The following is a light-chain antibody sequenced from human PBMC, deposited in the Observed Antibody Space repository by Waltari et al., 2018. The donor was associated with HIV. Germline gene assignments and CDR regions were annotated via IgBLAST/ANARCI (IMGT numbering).Light chain of an antibody. CDR3: QQYNSDFYT. CDR2: KAS. Sequence: IQMTQSPSILSASVGDRVTITCRASQNVDSWLAWYQQRPGRAPKLLIHKASTLEYGVPARFIGSGSGTNFTLTINSLHPDDFATYYCQQYNSDFYTFGLGTRLDLK. V-gene: IGKV1-5*03. CDR1: QNVDSW. J-gene: IGKJ2*01.